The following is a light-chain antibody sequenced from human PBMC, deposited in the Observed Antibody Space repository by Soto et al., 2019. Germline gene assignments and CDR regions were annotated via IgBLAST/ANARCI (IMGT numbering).Light chain of an antibody. J-gene: IGLJ2*01. V-gene: IGLV3-1*01. Sequence: SYELTQPPSVSVSPGQTASITCSGDKLGDNYACWYQQKPGQSPVLVIYQDSKRPSGIPERFSGSNSGNTATLTISGTQAMDEADYYCQAWDSSFVFGGGTKLTVL. CDR1: KLGDNY. CDR2: QDS. CDR3: QAWDSSFV.